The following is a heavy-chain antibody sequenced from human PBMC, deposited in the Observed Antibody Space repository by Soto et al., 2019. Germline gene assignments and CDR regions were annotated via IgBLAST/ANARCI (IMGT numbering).Heavy chain of an antibody. CDR3: ARFREVVVAADYYYGMDV. D-gene: IGHD2-15*01. J-gene: IGHJ6*02. CDR2: TYYRSKWYN. Sequence: SQTLSLTCAISGDSVSSNSAAWNWIRQSPSRGPEWLGRTYYRSKWYNDYAVSVKSRITINPDTSKNQFSLQLNSVTPEDTAVYYCARFREVVVAADYYYGMDVWGQGTTVTAP. V-gene: IGHV6-1*01. CDR1: GDSVSSNSAA.